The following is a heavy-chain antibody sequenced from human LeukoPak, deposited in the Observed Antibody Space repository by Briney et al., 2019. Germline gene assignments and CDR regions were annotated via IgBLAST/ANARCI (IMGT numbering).Heavy chain of an antibody. CDR3: ARDAAAAGFTAFDI. V-gene: IGHV4-39*07. Sequence: SETLSLTCTVSGGSISSSSYYWGWIRQPPGKGLEWIGTIYYSGSTYYNPSLKSRVTISVDRSKNQFSLKLSSVTAADTAVYYCARDAAAAGFTAFDIWGQGTMVTVSS. CDR1: GGSISSSSYY. CDR2: IYYSGST. D-gene: IGHD6-13*01. J-gene: IGHJ3*02.